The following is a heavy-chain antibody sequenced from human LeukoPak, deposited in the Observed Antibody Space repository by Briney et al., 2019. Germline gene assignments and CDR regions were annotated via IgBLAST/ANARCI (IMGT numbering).Heavy chain of an antibody. CDR2: IIPKSGDT. D-gene: IGHD6-13*01. CDR3: ETEGQEGGWDSIDY. CDR1: GYTFTGYY. V-gene: IGHV1-2*02. J-gene: IGHJ4*02. Sequence: ASVKVSCKASGYTFTGYYMHWVRQAPGQGLEWMGWIIPKSGDTNYAQKFQGRVTMTRDSSISTGYMELSSLRSDDTAMYYCETEGQEGGWDSIDYWGQGTLVTVSA.